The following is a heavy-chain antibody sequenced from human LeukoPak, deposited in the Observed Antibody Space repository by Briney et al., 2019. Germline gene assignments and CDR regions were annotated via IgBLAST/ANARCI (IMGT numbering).Heavy chain of an antibody. CDR1: GFTFNLYA. D-gene: IGHD3-22*01. J-gene: IGHJ1*01. V-gene: IGHV3-30-3*01. CDR2: MSYDGSNK. Sequence: PGGSLRLSCAASGFTFNLYAVHWVRQAPGKGLEWLAVMSYDGSNKYYTDSVKGRFTISRDNSKNTLYVQINNLRPEDMAVYYCARRDHYYDSSGFIENWGQGTPVTVSS. CDR3: ARRDHYYDSSGFIEN.